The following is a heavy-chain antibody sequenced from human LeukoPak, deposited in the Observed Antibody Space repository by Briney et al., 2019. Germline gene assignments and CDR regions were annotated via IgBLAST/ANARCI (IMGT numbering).Heavy chain of an antibody. V-gene: IGHV3-23*01. D-gene: IGHD4-17*01. CDR2: IRGTGGTT. J-gene: IGHJ3*01. CDR1: GFTFVDYG. Sequence: PGGSLRLSCATSGFTFVDYGLSWVRRAPGKGLEWLSAIRGTGGTTYYADSVKGRCTISRDNSRNTVYLQMNSLRAEDTALYFCGKDPNGDYVGAFDFWGPGTMVTVSS. CDR3: GKDPNGDYVGAFDF.